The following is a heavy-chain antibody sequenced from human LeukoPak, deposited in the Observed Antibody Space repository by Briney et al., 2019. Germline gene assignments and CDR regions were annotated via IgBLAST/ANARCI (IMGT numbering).Heavy chain of an antibody. CDR2: IYYSGST. J-gene: IGHJ4*02. D-gene: IGHD5-18*01. CDR3: ARRGPIRGYSYGNDY. Sequence: SETLSLTCTVSGGSISSSSYYWGWIRQPPGKGLEWIGSIYYSGSTYYNPPLKSRVTISVDTSKNQFSLKLSSVTAADTAVYYCARRGPIRGYSYGNDYWGQGTLVTVSS. V-gene: IGHV4-39*01. CDR1: GGSISSSSYY.